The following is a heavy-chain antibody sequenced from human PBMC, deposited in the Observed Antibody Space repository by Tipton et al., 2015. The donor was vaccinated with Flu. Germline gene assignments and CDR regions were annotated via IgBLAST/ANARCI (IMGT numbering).Heavy chain of an antibody. D-gene: IGHD3-10*01. Sequence: GLVKPSETLSLTCTVSSGSIRSTNYFCAWIRQPPGKRLELIGSIYPSGTTYYNPSLKSRVTLSVDTSKSQFSLKLISVTAADTAVYYCARARGFGDLAWFDPWGQGTLVTVSS. CDR2: IYPSGTT. CDR1: SGSIRSTNYF. V-gene: IGHV4-39*07. J-gene: IGHJ5*02. CDR3: ARARGFGDLAWFDP.